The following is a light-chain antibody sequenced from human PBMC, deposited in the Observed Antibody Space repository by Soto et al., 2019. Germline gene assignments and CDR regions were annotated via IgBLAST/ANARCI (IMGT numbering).Light chain of an antibody. CDR1: QDVRTN. Sequence: EIVMTQSPATLSVAPGESATLSCRASQDVRTNLVWYQRKPGQPPRLLVYDASQRAANVSAGFSGSGFGTAFTHTTDSRQSEDVAFYFCHQHNKWPSTVAGGTNVDIK. CDR3: HQHNKWPST. J-gene: IGKJ4*01. CDR2: DAS. V-gene: IGKV3-15*01.